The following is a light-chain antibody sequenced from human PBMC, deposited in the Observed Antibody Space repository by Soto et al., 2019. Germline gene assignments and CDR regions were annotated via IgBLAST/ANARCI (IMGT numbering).Light chain of an antibody. J-gene: IGKJ3*01. CDR1: QSVSSTY. Sequence: EIVLTQSPDTLSLSPGEGATLSCRASQSVSSTYLAWYQLRPGQAPRLLIYGTSTRATGIPDRFSGSGSGTDFTLTISRLEPEDFAVYYCQQYGSSPFTFGPGTKVDIK. CDR3: QQYGSSPFT. V-gene: IGKV3-20*01. CDR2: GTS.